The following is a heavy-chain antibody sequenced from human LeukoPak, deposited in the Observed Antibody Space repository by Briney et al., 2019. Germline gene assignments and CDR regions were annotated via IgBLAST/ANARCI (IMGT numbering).Heavy chain of an antibody. CDR1: GFTFSSYW. CDR3: AKITYYDILTGYLVAPYFDY. Sequence: GGSLRLSCAASGFTFSSYWMYWVRQAPGKGLEWVSAISGSGGSTYYADSVKGRFTISRDNSKNTLYLQMNSLRAEDTAVYYCAKITYYDILTGYLVAPYFDYWGQGTLVTVSS. J-gene: IGHJ4*02. V-gene: IGHV3-23*01. D-gene: IGHD3-9*01. CDR2: ISGSGGST.